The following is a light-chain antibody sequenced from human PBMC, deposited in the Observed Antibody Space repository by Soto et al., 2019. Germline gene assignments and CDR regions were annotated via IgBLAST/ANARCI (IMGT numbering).Light chain of an antibody. Sequence: QSVLTQPPSVSAAPGQTVTIPCSGSRSNIASNFVSWYQQFPGTAPKLLIYDNNQRPSGIPDRFSGSKSGTSATLGITGLQTGDEADYYCGTWDGSLSGKVFGGGTKLTVL. CDR1: RSNIASNF. V-gene: IGLV1-51*01. J-gene: IGLJ2*01. CDR2: DNN. CDR3: GTWDGSLSGKV.